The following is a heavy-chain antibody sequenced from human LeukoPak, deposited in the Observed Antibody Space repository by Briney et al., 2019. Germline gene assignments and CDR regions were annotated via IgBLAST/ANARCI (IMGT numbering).Heavy chain of an antibody. CDR1: GFTFSSYG. J-gene: IGHJ6*02. CDR2: IWYDGSNK. Sequence: GGSLRLSCAASGFTFSSYGMHWVRQAPGKGLEWVAVIWYDGSNKYYADSVKGRFTISRDNSKNTVFLQMNSLRAEDTAVYYCARRLNYRDYAKLFFHEMGVWGQGTTVTVSS. CDR3: ARRLNYRDYAKLFFHEMGV. D-gene: IGHD4-17*01. V-gene: IGHV3-33*01.